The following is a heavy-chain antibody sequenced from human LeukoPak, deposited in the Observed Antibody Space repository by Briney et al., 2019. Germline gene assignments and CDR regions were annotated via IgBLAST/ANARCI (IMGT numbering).Heavy chain of an antibody. Sequence: PSETLSLTCTVSGASISSSSYYWGWIRQSPGKGLEWIGSIYYSGSTYFNPSLKSRVTMSVDTSKNHFSLKPTSVTAADTAVYYCARHPGYYDSSGYYVSAFDIWGQGTMVTVSS. J-gene: IGHJ3*02. CDR1: GASISSSSYY. V-gene: IGHV4-39*01. D-gene: IGHD3-22*01. CDR2: IYYSGST. CDR3: ARHPGYYDSSGYYVSAFDI.